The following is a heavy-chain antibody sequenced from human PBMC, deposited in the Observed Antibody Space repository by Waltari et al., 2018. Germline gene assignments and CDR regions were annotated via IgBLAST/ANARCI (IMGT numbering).Heavy chain of an antibody. Sequence: QVQLVRSGADVKKPASSVKVYDKASAGAFRSYAVRWVRQAPGQGLEWMGGIIPIFGTANYAQKFQCRVTITADESTSTAYMELSSLRSEDTAVYDCVQGVTNWFDPWGQGTLVTVSS. CDR3: VQGVTNWFDP. CDR2: IIPIFGTA. J-gene: IGHJ5*02. V-gene: IGHV1-69*13. D-gene: IGHD2-8*01. CDR1: AGAFRSYA.